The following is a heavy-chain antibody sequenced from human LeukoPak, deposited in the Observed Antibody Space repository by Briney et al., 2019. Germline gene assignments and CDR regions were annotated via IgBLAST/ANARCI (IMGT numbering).Heavy chain of an antibody. Sequence: SVKVSCKASGGIFSSYAISWVRQAPGQGLEWMGGIIPIFGTANYAQKFQGRVTITADESTSTAYMELSSLRSEDTAVYYCAREPSFGENWFDPWGLGTLVTVSS. D-gene: IGHD3-3*01. CDR3: AREPSFGENWFDP. CDR2: IIPIFGTA. V-gene: IGHV1-69*13. CDR1: GGIFSSYA. J-gene: IGHJ5*02.